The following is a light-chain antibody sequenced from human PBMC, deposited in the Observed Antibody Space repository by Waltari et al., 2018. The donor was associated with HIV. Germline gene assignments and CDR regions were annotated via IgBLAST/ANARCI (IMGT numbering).Light chain of an antibody. CDR2: EGS. CDR1: NSHVGSSNL. V-gene: IGLV2-23*03. Sequence: QSALTQPASVSGSPGQSITISCTGTNSHVGSSNLVSWYQQHPGKAPKLIIYEGSKRPSGVSNRFSGSKSGNTASLTISGLQAEDEADYYCCSYAGSNTFVFGTGTKVTVL. CDR3: CSYAGSNTFV. J-gene: IGLJ1*01.